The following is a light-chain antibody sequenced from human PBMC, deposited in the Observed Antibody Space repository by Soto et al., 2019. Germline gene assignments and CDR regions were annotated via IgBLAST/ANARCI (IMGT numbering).Light chain of an antibody. Sequence: EIVLTQSPGTLSLSPGERATLSCRASQSVSNNYLAWYQQKPGQAPRLLIYGASNRATGIPDRFSGSRSGTDFTLTISRLEPEDFSVYYCHQYGTAPLTFGPGTKVDIK. V-gene: IGKV3-20*01. CDR1: QSVSNNY. CDR3: HQYGTAPLT. CDR2: GAS. J-gene: IGKJ3*01.